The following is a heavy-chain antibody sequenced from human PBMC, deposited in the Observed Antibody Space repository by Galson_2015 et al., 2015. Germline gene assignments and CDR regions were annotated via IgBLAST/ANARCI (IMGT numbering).Heavy chain of an antibody. CDR2: GSI. Sequence: GSIGYADSVKGRFTISRDNAKNSLYPQMNSLRAEDTALYYCAKDGTRPYSSGWYYFDYWGQGTLVTVSS. J-gene: IGHJ4*02. V-gene: IGHV3-9*01. D-gene: IGHD6-19*01. CDR3: AKDGTRPYSSGWYYFDY.